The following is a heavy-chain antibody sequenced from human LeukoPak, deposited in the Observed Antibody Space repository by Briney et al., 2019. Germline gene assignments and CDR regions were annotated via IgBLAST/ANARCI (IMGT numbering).Heavy chain of an antibody. CDR3: ARGRVGSSSWYEGRYYYYMDV. J-gene: IGHJ6*03. V-gene: IGHV3-7*01. CDR1: GFTFSSYW. Sequence: GGSLRLSCAASGFTFSSYWMSWVRQAPGKGLEWVANIKQDGSEKYYVDSVKGRFTISRDNAKNSLYLQMNSLRAEDTAVYYCARGRVGSSSWYEGRYYYYMDVWGKGTTVTVSS. CDR2: IKQDGSEK. D-gene: IGHD6-13*01.